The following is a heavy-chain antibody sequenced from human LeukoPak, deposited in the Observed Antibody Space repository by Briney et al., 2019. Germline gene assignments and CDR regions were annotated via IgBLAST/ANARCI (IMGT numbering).Heavy chain of an antibody. CDR2: ISSSSSYI. Sequence: GGSLRLSCAASGFTCSSYSMTWVRQAPGKGLEWVSSISSSSSYIYYADSVKGRFTISRDNAKNSLYLQMNSLRAEDTAVYYCARGQIGYGYIPNDAFDIWGQGTMVTVSS. D-gene: IGHD5-24*01. CDR1: GFTCSSYS. J-gene: IGHJ3*02. CDR3: ARGQIGYGYIPNDAFDI. V-gene: IGHV3-21*01.